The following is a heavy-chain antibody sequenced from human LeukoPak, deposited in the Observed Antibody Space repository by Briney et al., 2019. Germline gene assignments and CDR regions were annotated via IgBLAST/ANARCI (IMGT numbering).Heavy chain of an antibody. Sequence: PSETLSLTCTVSGDSIRSYYWSWIRQPPGKGLEWIGHIYHSGSTNYNPSLKSRVTISVDTSKNQFSLKLTSVTAADTAVYYCARENGYNYDYWGQGTLVTVSS. V-gene: IGHV4-59*01. J-gene: IGHJ4*02. CDR1: GDSIRSYY. CDR2: IYHSGST. CDR3: ARENGYNYDY. D-gene: IGHD5-24*01.